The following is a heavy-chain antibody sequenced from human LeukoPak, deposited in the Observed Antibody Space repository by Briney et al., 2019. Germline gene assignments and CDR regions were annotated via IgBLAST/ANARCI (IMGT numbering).Heavy chain of an antibody. Sequence: PSETLSLTCTVSGGSISSGSYYWSWIRQPPGKGLEWIGEINHSGSTNYNPSLKSRVTISVDTSKNQFSLKLSSVTAADTAVYYCARLSLKVLEWSPTKGKETHYFDYWGQGTLVTVSS. CDR1: GGSISSGSYY. J-gene: IGHJ4*02. V-gene: IGHV4-39*07. CDR2: INHSGST. CDR3: ARLSLKVLEWSPTKGKETHYFDY. D-gene: IGHD3-3*01.